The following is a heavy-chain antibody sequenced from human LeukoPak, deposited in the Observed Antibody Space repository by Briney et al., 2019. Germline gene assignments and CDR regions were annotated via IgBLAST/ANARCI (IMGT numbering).Heavy chain of an antibody. CDR2: ISYDGSNK. CDR1: GFTFSSYG. V-gene: IGHV3-30*18. Sequence: PGGSLRLSCAASGFTFSSYGMHWVRQAPGKGLEWVAVISYDGSNKYYADSVKGRFTISRDNSKNTLYLQMNSLRAEDTAVYYCAKLLLGGYYDSSGLDAFDIWGQGTMVTVSS. D-gene: IGHD3-22*01. J-gene: IGHJ3*02. CDR3: AKLLLGGYYDSSGLDAFDI.